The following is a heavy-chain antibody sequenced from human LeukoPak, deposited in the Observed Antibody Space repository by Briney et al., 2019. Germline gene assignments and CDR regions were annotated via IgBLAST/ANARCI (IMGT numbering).Heavy chain of an antibody. CDR1: GFTFSSYG. J-gene: IGHJ6*02. D-gene: IGHD6-19*01. CDR3: AKDQWLAYYYYYGMDV. Sequence: GGSLRLSCAASGFTFSSYGMHWVRQAPGKGLEWVAVISYDGSNKYYADSVKGRFTIYRDNSKNALYLQMNSLRAEDTAVYYCAKDQWLAYYYYYGMDVWGQGTTVTVSS. V-gene: IGHV3-30*18. CDR2: ISYDGSNK.